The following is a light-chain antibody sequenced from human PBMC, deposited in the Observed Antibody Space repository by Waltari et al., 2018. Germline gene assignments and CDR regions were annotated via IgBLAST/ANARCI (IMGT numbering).Light chain of an antibody. V-gene: IGKV1-5*03. CDR2: KSY. CDR1: QSINSW. J-gene: IGKJ1*01. Sequence: IQMTQSPSTLSASVGDRVTITCRASQSINSWLAWYQEKTGKAPKLLIYKSYTLESGVRSSFCGSGSGTEFTLTISRLQPDDFATYYCQQYKSPPWTFGQGTKVEI. CDR3: QQYKSPPWT.